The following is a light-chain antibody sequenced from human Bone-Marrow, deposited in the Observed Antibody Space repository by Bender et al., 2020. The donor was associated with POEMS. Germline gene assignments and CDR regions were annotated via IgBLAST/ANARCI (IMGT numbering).Light chain of an antibody. CDR3: CSYVGRSTWV. J-gene: IGLJ3*02. CDR1: RSDVGAYEF. CDR2: EVS. Sequence: QSALTQPPSAAGSPGQSVTISCIGTRSDVGAYEFVSWYQQQPGKAPTLLIYEVSLRPPGVPNRFSGSKSYSPASLPISGLQAEDEADYFCCSYVGRSTWVFGGGSKLPVL. V-gene: IGLV2-8*01.